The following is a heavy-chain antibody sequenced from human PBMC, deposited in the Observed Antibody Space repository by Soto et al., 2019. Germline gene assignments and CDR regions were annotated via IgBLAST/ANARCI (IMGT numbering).Heavy chain of an antibody. V-gene: IGHV4-39*01. CDR2: IYYSGST. CDR3: ARHATPNIGILTGWWFDP. D-gene: IGHD3-9*01. Sequence: PSETLSLTCTVSGGSISSSSYYWGWIRQPPGKGLEWIGSIYYSGSTYYNPSLKSRVTISVDTSKNQFSLKLSSVTAADTAVYYCARHATPNIGILTGWWFDPWGQGTLVTVSS. J-gene: IGHJ5*02. CDR1: GGSISSSSYY.